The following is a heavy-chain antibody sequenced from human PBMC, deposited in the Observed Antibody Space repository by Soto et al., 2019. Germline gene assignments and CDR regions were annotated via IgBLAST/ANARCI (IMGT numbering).Heavy chain of an antibody. J-gene: IGHJ4*02. Sequence: QVQLQESGPGLVKPSETLSLTCTVSGDSMNPYYWSWIRQPPGTGLEWIGYIYFSGSTNFNPSLKSRVTLSLDTSKRQFFLKLTSVTAADTAVYYCARAWAVPGSHWGDWGRGTLVTVSS. CDR1: GDSMNPYY. CDR3: ARAWAVPGSHWGD. CDR2: IYFSGST. D-gene: IGHD6-19*01. V-gene: IGHV4-59*01.